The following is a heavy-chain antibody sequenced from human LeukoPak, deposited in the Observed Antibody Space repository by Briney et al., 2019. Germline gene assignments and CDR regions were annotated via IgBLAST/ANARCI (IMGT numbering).Heavy chain of an antibody. D-gene: IGHD6-19*01. CDR2: INHSGST. Sequence: PSETLSLTCAVYDGSFSGYYWSWIRQPPGKGLEWIGEINHSGSTNYNPSLKSRVTISVDTSKNQFSLKLSSVTAADTAVYYCARGGTAEQWLGSLLGGFYYYYGMDVWGQGTTVTVSS. CDR3: ARGGTAEQWLGSLLGGFYYYYGMDV. J-gene: IGHJ6*02. CDR1: DGSFSGYY. V-gene: IGHV4-34*01.